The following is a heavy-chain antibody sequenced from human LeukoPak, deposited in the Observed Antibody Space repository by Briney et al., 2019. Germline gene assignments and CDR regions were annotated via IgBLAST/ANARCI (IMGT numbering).Heavy chain of an antibody. Sequence: PGGSLRLSCAASGFTFSSSAMSWVRQVPGKGLEWVSGISASGGSTSYADSVKGRFTISRDNAKNSLYLQMNSLRAEDTAVYYCARDRSRSYEIDYWGQGTLVTVSS. CDR2: ISASGGST. D-gene: IGHD1-26*01. V-gene: IGHV3-23*01. CDR1: GFTFSSSA. J-gene: IGHJ4*02. CDR3: ARDRSRSYEIDY.